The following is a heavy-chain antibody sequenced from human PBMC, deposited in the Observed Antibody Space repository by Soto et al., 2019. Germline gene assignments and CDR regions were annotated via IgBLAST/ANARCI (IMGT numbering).Heavy chain of an antibody. CDR3: ARGGGGGLFEH. CDR1: GFVVTNYY. J-gene: IGHJ4*02. D-gene: IGHD2-21*01. V-gene: IGHV3-53*01. CDR2: FFIGGDT. Sequence: PGGSLRLSCAASGFVVTNYYMSWVRQAPGKGLEWVAVFFIGGDTHYAESVKGRFTISRDNTKSSLFLQMNSLGVEDTAVCYCARGGGGGLFEHWGQGVLVTVSS.